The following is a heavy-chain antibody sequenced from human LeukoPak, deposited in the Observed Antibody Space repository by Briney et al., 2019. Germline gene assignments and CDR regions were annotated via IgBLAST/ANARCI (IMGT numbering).Heavy chain of an antibody. CDR2: ISSSSSYI. CDR1: GFTFSSYS. Sequence: GGSLRLSCAASGFTFSSYSMNWVRQAPGKGLEWVSSISSSSSYIYYADSVKGRFTISRDNAKNSLYLQMNSLRVEDTAVYYCARDLGNYGMDVWGQGTTVTVSS. V-gene: IGHV3-21*01. CDR3: ARDLGNYGMDV. J-gene: IGHJ6*02. D-gene: IGHD1-26*01.